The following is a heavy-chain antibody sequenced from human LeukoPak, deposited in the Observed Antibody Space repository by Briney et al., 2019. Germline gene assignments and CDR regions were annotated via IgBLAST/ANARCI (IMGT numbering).Heavy chain of an antibody. CDR1: GITFSSYD. J-gene: IGHJ3*02. CDR2: ISDFGKG. D-gene: IGHD3-3*01. Sequence: PGGSLRLSCVASGITFSSYDMSWVRQAPGKGLEWISAISDFGKGDYADSVKGRFTISRDNSKNTLYLQLSSLRDEDTAMYYCAQLPTIFGSADSSDIWGQGTLVTVSS. CDR3: AQLPTIFGSADSSDI. V-gene: IGHV3-23*01.